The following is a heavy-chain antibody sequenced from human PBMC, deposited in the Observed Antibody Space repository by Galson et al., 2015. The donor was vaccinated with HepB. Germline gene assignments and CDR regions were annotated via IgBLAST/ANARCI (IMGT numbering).Heavy chain of an antibody. D-gene: IGHD3-10*01. Sequence: SLRLSCAVSGFTFSRYGMHRVRPAPGTGLEWVAVIWYDGSKQYYADSVRGRFTISRDNSKKTLYVQMNSLRAEDTAVYYCARLTYYNSESEAFDIWGQGTMVTVSS. V-gene: IGHV3-33*01. J-gene: IGHJ3*02. CDR3: ARLTYYNSESEAFDI. CDR1: GFTFSRYG. CDR2: IWYDGSKQ.